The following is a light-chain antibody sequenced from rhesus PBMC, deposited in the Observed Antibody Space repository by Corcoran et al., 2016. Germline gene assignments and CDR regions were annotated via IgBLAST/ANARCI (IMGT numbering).Light chain of an antibody. CDR1: QGISSW. V-gene: IGKV1-22*01. J-gene: IGKJ1*01. CDR3: LQYTNNPWT. CDR2: EAS. Sequence: DIQMTQSPSSLSASIGDTVTITCQASQGISSWLAWYQQQPRKAPKLLIYEASSLKSGVPSRFRGSGSWTDLTLTIRSLQAEDFATYYCLQYTNNPWTFGPGTKVEIK.